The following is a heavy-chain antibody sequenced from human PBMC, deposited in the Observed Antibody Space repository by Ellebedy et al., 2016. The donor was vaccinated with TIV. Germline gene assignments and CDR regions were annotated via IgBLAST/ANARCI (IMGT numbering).Heavy chain of an antibody. CDR1: GFSFSSYI. CDR3: VREGVPRGFDI. J-gene: IGHJ3*02. Sequence: PGGSLRLSCAASGFSFSSYIMNWVRQAPGEGLEYVSTISTNGVTAYYADSVRARFIISRDNSRDSVYVQMSSLRAEDTAVYYCVREGVPRGFDIWGQGTMVTVSS. V-gene: IGHV3-64*05. CDR2: ISTNGVTA. D-gene: IGHD2-2*01.